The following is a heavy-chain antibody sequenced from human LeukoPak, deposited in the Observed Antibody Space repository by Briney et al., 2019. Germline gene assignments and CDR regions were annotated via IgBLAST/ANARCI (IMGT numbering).Heavy chain of an antibody. V-gene: IGHV3-21*01. CDR1: GFTFSSYS. CDR2: ISSSSSYI. D-gene: IGHD6-19*01. J-gene: IGHJ4*02. CDR3: ARGIAVAGTPYFDY. Sequence: GGSLRLSCAASGFTFSSYSMNWVRQAPGKGLEWVSSISSSSSYIYYADSVKGRFTISRDNAKNSLYLQMNSLRAEDTAVYYCARGIAVAGTPYFDYWGRGTLVTVSS.